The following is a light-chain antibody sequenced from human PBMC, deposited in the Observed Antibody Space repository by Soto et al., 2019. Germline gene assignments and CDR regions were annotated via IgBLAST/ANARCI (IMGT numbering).Light chain of an antibody. CDR2: GAS. CDR3: QQSYTTPLT. V-gene: IGKV1-39*01. CDR1: ENVMTY. J-gene: IGKJ3*01. Sequence: DIQMTQSPSSLSASVGDRVTMTCRASENVMTYLNWYQQKSGKAPKLLIYGASSLQGGVPSRFSGTGSEINFSLTISAVQPEDYAIYHCQQSYTTPLTFGPGTKVDFK.